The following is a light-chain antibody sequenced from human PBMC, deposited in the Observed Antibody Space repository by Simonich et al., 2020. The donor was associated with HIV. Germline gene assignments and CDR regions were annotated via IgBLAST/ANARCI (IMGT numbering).Light chain of an antibody. V-gene: IGKV1-9*01. CDR1: QGISSY. Sequence: DIQLTQSPSFLSASVGDRVTITCRASQGISSYLAWYHQKPGKAPKLLIYAASTLQSGVPSRFSGSGSGTEFTLTISSLQPDDFATYYCQQYNRYWTFGQGTKVEIK. CDR2: AAS. CDR3: QQYNRYWT. J-gene: IGKJ1*01.